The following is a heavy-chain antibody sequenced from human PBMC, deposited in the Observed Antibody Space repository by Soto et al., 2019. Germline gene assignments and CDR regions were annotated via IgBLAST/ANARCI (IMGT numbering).Heavy chain of an antibody. CDR3: ARHRTTVTYYYYYMDV. Sequence: ASVKVSCKASGYTFTSYDINWVRQATGQGLEWMGWMNPNSGNTGYAQKFQGRVTMTRNTSISTAYMELSSLRSEDTAVYYCARHRTTVTYYYYYMDVWGKGTTVTVS. CDR1: GYTFTSYD. CDR2: MNPNSGNT. D-gene: IGHD4-17*01. V-gene: IGHV1-8*01. J-gene: IGHJ6*03.